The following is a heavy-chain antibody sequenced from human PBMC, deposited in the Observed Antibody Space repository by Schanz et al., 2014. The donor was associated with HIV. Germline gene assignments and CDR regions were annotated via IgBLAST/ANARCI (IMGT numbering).Heavy chain of an antibody. Sequence: QVQLVQSGAEVKKPGSSVTVSCKASGGTFSNYAISWVRQAPGQGLEWMGGIIPIFATTNYAQKFQGRVTITADKSTSTAYMELSSLRSEDTAVYYCIGGSYPHYFHNWGQGTLVTVSS. CDR3: IGGSYPHYFHN. CDR1: GGTFSNYA. D-gene: IGHD1-26*01. CDR2: IIPIFATT. J-gene: IGHJ1*01. V-gene: IGHV1-69*06.